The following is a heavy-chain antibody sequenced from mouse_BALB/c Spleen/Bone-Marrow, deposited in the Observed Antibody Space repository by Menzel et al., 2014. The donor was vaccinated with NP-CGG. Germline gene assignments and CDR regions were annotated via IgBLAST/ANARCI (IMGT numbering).Heavy chain of an antibody. CDR2: ISYSDNT. J-gene: IGHJ3*01. D-gene: IGHD2-3*01. V-gene: IGHV3-8*02. CDR3: ARLGGYYAWFAY. Sequence: EVMLVESGPSLVKPSQTLSLPCSVTGDSITSGYWNWIRKFPGNKLEFMGYISYSDNTYFNPSLKSRISVTRDTSKNXCCRQVNSVTTEDTATYYCARLGGYYAWFAYSGQGTLVTVSA. CDR1: GDSITSGY.